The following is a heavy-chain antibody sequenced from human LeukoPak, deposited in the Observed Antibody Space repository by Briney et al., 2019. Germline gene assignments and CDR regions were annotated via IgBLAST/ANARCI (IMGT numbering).Heavy chain of an antibody. CDR1: GFTFGTYG. D-gene: IGHD3-10*01. CDR2: ISHDGSYK. CDR3: AKDLRAYRGSGGPYVDT. J-gene: IGHJ5*02. Sequence: GRSLRLSCAASGFTFGTYGMHWVRQAPGKGLEWVALISHDGSYKNYADSVKGRFSISRDTSRNTLFLQMNGLRTEDTAVYYCAKDLRAYRGSGGPYVDTWGQGTLVTVSS. V-gene: IGHV3-30*18.